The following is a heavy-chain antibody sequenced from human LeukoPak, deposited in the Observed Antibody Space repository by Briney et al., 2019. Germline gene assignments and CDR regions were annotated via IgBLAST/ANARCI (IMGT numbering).Heavy chain of an antibody. CDR1: GFTFSSYS. CDR2: ISSSNSYI. D-gene: IGHD1-20*01. CDR3: ARDHNWNFDY. V-gene: IGHV3-21*01. Sequence: GGSLRLSCAASGFTFSSYSMNWVRQAPGKGLEWVSSISSSNSYIYYADSVKGRFTISRDNAKNSLYRQMNSLRAEDTAVYYCARDHNWNFDYWGQGTLVTVSS. J-gene: IGHJ4*02.